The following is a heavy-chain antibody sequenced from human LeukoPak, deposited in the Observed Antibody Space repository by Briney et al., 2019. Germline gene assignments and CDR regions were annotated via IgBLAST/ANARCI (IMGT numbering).Heavy chain of an antibody. CDR2: ISYDGSNK. J-gene: IGHJ4*02. D-gene: IGHD5-24*01. CDR1: GFTFSSYA. CDR3: ARGFQGEMATIDY. V-gene: IGHV3-30-3*01. Sequence: PGGSLRLSCAASGFTFSSYAMHWVRQAPGKGLEWVAVISYDGSNKYYADSVKGRFTISRDNSKNTLYLQMNSLRAEDTAVYYCARGFQGEMATIDYWGQGTLVTVSS.